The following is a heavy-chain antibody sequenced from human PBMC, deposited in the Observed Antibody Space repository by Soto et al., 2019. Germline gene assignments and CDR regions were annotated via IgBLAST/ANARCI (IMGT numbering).Heavy chain of an antibody. V-gene: IGHV3-30-3*01. J-gene: IGHJ6*02. CDR1: GFTFRNYA. CDR2: IAYDGSNA. CDR3: XRGDREDILVVVGARPGEYGIDI. D-gene: IGHD2-15*01. Sequence: QVQLVESGGGVVQPGGSLRLSCAASGFTFRNYAMHWVRQAPGKGLECLAVIAYDGSNAFYRDSVKGRFTISRDNSKNXXXXXXXXXXXXXXXXXXXXRGDREDILVVVGARPGEYGIDIWGQGTTVTVSS.